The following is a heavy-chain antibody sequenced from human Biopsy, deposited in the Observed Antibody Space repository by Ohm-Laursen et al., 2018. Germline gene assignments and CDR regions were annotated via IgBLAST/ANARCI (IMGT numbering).Heavy chain of an antibody. CDR1: GGTFSSFG. V-gene: IGHV1-69*13. Sequence: GASVKVSCKASGGTFSSFGISWVRQAPGQGLEWMGEINSMFGTTNYAQTFQGRVTITADESTSTAYMEVSILRSEDTAVYYCAKRGVERGRPLAYWGQGTLVTVSS. D-gene: IGHD1-1*01. CDR3: AKRGVERGRPLAY. CDR2: INSMFGTT. J-gene: IGHJ4*02.